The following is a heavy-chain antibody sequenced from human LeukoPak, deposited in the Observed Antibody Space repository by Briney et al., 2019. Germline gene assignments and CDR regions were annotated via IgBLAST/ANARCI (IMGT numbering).Heavy chain of an antibody. CDR3: ARRAHSGSYYVAFGD. D-gene: IGHD1-26*01. J-gene: IGHJ4*02. CDR1: VYSFTNYD. V-gene: IGHV1-8*03. Sequence: ASVKVSCKASVYSFTNYDINWVRQAAGQGLEWMGWMNPNSGNTGYAQKFQGRVTITRDTSITTAYMELSSLISEDTAVYYCARRAHSGSYYVAFGDWGQGTPFTVSS. CDR2: MNPNSGNT.